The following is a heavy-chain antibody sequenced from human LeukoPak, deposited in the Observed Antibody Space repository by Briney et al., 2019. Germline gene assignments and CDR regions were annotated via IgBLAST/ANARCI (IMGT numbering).Heavy chain of an antibody. Sequence: GGSLRLSCAGSGFTLNNYAMGWVRQAPGKGLEGVSLISSGGNTYYADSVQGRFTISRDNSKNTLYLQMNSLRGEDTAVYYCAKDVGDSPGHELFDYRGQGTLVTVSS. D-gene: IGHD3-10*01. CDR3: AKDVGDSPGHELFDY. CDR1: GFTLNNYA. J-gene: IGHJ4*02. V-gene: IGHV3-23*01. CDR2: ISSGGNT.